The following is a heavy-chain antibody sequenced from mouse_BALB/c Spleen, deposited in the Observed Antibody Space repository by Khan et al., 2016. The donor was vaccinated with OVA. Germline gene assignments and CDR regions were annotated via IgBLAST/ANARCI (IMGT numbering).Heavy chain of an antibody. Sequence: QVQLKQSGAELARPGASVQLSCKASGYTFTSYTMHWVKQRPGKGLEWIGYINPSSGYTKYNQQFKDKATLTEDKSSSTAYMQLSSLTSEDAAVYYCARTHERWGQGTTLTVSS. CDR1: GYTFTSYT. CDR3: ARTHER. J-gene: IGHJ2*01. CDR2: INPSSGYT. V-gene: IGHV1-4*01.